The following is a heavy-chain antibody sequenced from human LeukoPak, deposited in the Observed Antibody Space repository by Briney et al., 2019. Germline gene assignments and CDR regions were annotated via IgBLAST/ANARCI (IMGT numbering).Heavy chain of an antibody. J-gene: IGHJ3*02. CDR3: ARDLGMVRGALDAFDI. Sequence: ASVKVSCKASGYTCTSYDINWGRQAPGQGHEWMGWMNPNSGNTGYAQKFQGRVTMTRNAAISTAYMELSSLRSEDTAVYYCARDLGMVRGALDAFDIWGQGTMVTVSS. CDR1: GYTCTSYD. D-gene: IGHD3-10*01. V-gene: IGHV1-8*01. CDR2: MNPNSGNT.